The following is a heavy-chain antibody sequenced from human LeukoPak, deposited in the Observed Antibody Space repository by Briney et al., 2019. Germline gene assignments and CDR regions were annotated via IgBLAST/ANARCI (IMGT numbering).Heavy chain of an antibody. CDR2: DSGRT. CDR1: GGSMTTHH. J-gene: IGHJ4*02. Sequence: SETLSLTCTVSGGSMTTHHWNWIRQTPGKGLEWIGYDSGRTKENPSLKSRVTLSADTSKNQLSLRLSSVTATVTAVYYCTTIKRGNIFGYFDFWGQGILVTVSS. V-gene: IGHV4-59*11. D-gene: IGHD5-18*01. CDR3: TTIKRGNIFGYFDF.